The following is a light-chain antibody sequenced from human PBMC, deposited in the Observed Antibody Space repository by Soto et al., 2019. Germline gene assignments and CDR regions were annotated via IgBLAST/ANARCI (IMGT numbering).Light chain of an antibody. CDR1: QSVGSN. CDR3: QKYDKWPWT. CDR2: GAS. Sequence: EIMMTQSPATLPVSPGQRDTLSCRASQSVGSNLAWYQQTPGQAPRLLIYGASTRATDVPARFSGSGSGTEFTLTISSLQSEDFAVYYCQKYDKWPWTFGQGTKVEIK. V-gene: IGKV3-15*01. J-gene: IGKJ1*01.